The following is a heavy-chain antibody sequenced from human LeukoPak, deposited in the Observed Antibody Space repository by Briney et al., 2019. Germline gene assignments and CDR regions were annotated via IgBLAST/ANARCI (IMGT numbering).Heavy chain of an antibody. CDR2: TYYRSKWSN. CDR3: ARVSGGVFED. D-gene: IGHD2-8*01. Sequence: SQTLSLTCAISGDSVSSNRVTWNWIRQSPSIGLEWLGRTYYRSKWSNDYSESVKSRIIISPDTSKNQFSLQLKSVTPEDTAVYYCARVSGGVFEDWGQGTLVTVSS. CDR1: GDSVSSNRVT. J-gene: IGHJ4*02. V-gene: IGHV6-1*01.